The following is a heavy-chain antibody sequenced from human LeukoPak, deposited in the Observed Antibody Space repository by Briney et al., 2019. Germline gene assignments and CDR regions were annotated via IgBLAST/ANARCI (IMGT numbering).Heavy chain of an antibody. CDR1: GFTFSSYW. Sequence: GGSLRLSCEASGFTFSSYWMSWVRQAPGKGLEWVANIKQDGSEKYYVDSVKGRFTISRDNAKNSLYLQMNSLRAEDTAVYYCARVSVVVVAASDYFDYWGQGTLVTVSS. CDR2: IKQDGSEK. CDR3: ARVSVVVVAASDYFDY. D-gene: IGHD2-15*01. V-gene: IGHV3-7*01. J-gene: IGHJ4*02.